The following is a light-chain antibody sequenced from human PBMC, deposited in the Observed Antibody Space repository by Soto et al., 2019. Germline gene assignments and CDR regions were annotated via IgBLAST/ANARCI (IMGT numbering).Light chain of an antibody. Sequence: EIVITQFPPPLSVSPGERATLSCRASQSVRSNLAWYQQKPGQAPRLLIYGASTRATGTPARFSGSGSGTEFTLTISRLEPEDFAVYYCHHYGISPPWTFGQGTKVDIK. J-gene: IGKJ1*01. CDR2: GAS. V-gene: IGKV3-15*01. CDR1: QSVRSN. CDR3: HHYGISPPWT.